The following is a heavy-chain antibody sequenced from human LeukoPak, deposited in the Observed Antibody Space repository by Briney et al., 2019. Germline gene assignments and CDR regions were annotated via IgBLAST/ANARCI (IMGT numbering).Heavy chain of an antibody. J-gene: IGHJ4*02. D-gene: IGHD2-2*01. CDR1: GGTFSSYA. Sequence: ASVKVSCKASGGTFSSYAISWVRQAPGQGLEWMGGIIPIFGTANYAQKFQGRVTITTDESTSTAYTELSSLRSEDTAVYYCARGQSSTSSYPFDYWGQGTLVTVSS. V-gene: IGHV1-69*05. CDR2: IIPIFGTA. CDR3: ARGQSSTSSYPFDY.